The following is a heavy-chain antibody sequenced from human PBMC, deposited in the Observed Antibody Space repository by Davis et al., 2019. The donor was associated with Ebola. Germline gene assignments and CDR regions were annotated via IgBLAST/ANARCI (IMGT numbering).Heavy chain of an antibody. CDR1: GFTFSHFG. CDR3: AREDISASVDV. D-gene: IGHD6-13*01. CDR2: LWYDGTNT. Sequence: SLKISCAASGFTFSHFGMHWVRQRPGKGLEWLAVLWYDGTNTHYADSVKGRFTISRDDSKSTLYLQMNSLGAEDTALYYCAREDISASVDVWGQGTTVTVSS. J-gene: IGHJ6*02. V-gene: IGHV3-33*01.